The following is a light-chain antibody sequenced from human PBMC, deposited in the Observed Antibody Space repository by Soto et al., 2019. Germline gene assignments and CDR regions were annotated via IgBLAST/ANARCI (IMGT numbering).Light chain of an antibody. CDR3: QQYNSYST. V-gene: IGKV1-5*01. CDR1: QSISSW. J-gene: IGKJ3*01. CDR2: DGS. Sequence: DIPMTQSPSTLSASVGDRVTITCRASQSISSWLAWYQQKPGKAPKLLIYDGSSLESGFPSRFSGSGSGTEFTLTISSLHPDDFATYYCQQYNSYSTFGPGTKVDIK.